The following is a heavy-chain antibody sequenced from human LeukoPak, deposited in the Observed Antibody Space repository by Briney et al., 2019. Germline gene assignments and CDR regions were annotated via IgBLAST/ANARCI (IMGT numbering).Heavy chain of an antibody. D-gene: IGHD3-22*01. CDR3: ARVVGYYYDSSGYYGPYYFDY. V-gene: IGHV3-20*03. CDR2: INWNGGST. CDR1: GFTFDDYG. J-gene: IGHJ4*02. Sequence: GGSLRLSYAASGFTFDDYGMSWVRHAPGKGLEWVSGINWNGGSTGYADSVKGRFTISRDNAKNSLYLQMNSLRAEDTALYYCARVVGYYYDSSGYYGPYYFDYWGQGTLVTVSS.